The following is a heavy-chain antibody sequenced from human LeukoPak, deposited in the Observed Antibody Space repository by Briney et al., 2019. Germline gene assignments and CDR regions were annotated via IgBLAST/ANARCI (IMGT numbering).Heavy chain of an antibody. D-gene: IGHD3-22*01. Sequence: GGSLRLSCEASGFTFNIHAMSWVRQAPGKGLEWVSGISGSGGSTFYADSVKGRFTISRDNSKNTLYQQMNSLRAEDTAVYFCAKDGAYDTSGYTRFQHWGQGSLVKVSS. J-gene: IGHJ1*01. CDR3: AKDGAYDTSGYTRFQH. CDR2: ISGSGGST. V-gene: IGHV3-23*01. CDR1: GFTFNIHA.